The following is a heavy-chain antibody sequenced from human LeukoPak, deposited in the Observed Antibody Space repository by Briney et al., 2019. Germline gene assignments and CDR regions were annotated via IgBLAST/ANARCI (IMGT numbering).Heavy chain of an antibody. CDR2: IYSGGST. CDR3: ARSRYSDGWGLFDY. Sequence: GGSLRLSCAASGFTVSNNYMNWVRQAPGKGLEWVSVIYSGGSTYYADCVKGLFTISRDDSKNTLYLQMNSLRAEDTAVYYCARSRYSDGWGLFDYWGQGALVSVSS. J-gene: IGHJ4*02. CDR1: GFTVSNNY. D-gene: IGHD1-26*01. V-gene: IGHV3-53*01.